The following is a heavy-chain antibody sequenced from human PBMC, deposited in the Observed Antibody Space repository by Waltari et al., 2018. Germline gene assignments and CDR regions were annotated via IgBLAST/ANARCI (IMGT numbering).Heavy chain of an antibody. V-gene: IGHV4-59*12. CDR1: GGSISSYY. CDR3: ARASGYYGY. Sequence: QVQLQESGPGLVKPSETLSLTCTVSGGSISSYYWSWRRQPPWKGGEWIGDVYYTGITNDNPSLKICSDISVDTYKNQFSRQLSSVTAADTAVYYCARASGYYGYWGQGTLVTVSS. D-gene: IGHD3-22*01. J-gene: IGHJ4*02. CDR2: VYYTGIT.